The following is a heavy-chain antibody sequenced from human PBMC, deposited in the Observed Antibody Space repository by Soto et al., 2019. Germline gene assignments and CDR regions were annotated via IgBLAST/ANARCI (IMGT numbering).Heavy chain of an antibody. Sequence: QVQLVQSGAEVKKPGASVKVSCKASGYTFTSYGISWVRQAPGQGLEWMGWIRAYNGNTNYAQKLQGRVTMTTDTXXXXXXXXXXXXXXXXXXXXXCARDLPPEDYWGQGTLVTVSS. J-gene: IGHJ4*02. CDR1: GYTFTSYG. CDR2: IRAYNGNT. D-gene: IGHD3-3*01. V-gene: IGHV1-18*01. CDR3: ARDLPPEDY.